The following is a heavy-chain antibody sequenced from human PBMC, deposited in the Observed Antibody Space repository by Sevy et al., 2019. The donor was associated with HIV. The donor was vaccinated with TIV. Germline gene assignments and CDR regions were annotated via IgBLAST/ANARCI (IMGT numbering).Heavy chain of an antibody. CDR2: IKQDGSEK. CDR3: ARDILAWSSYYDSSGYYPDDAFDI. Sequence: GGSLRLSCAASGFTFSSYWMSWVRQAPGKGLEWVANIKQDGSEKYYVDSVKGRFTISRDNAKNSLYRQMNSLRAEDTAVYYCARDILAWSSYYDSSGYYPDDAFDIWGQGTMVTVSS. D-gene: IGHD3-22*01. CDR1: GFTFSSYW. V-gene: IGHV3-7*01. J-gene: IGHJ3*02.